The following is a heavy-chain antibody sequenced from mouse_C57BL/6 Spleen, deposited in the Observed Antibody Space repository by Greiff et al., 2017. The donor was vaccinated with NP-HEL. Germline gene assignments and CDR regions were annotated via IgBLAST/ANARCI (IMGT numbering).Heavy chain of an antibody. CDR3: ARRYYGSSYDDYAMDY. CDR2: ISGGGGNT. Sequence: EVMLVESGGGLVKPGGSLKLSCAASGFTFSSYTMSWVRQTPEKRLEWVATISGGGGNTYYPDSVKGRFTISRDNAKNTLYLQMSSLRSEDTALYYCARRYYGSSYDDYAMDYWGQGTSVTVSS. CDR1: GFTFSSYT. V-gene: IGHV5-9*01. D-gene: IGHD1-1*01. J-gene: IGHJ4*01.